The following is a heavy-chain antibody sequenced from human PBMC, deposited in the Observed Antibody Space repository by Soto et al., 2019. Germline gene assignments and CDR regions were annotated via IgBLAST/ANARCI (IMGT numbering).Heavy chain of an antibody. Sequence: PSQTLSLTCAISGDSVSSYSAAWNWIRQSPSGGLEWLGRTYYRSRFFSDYAESVKSRIIINPDTSKNQFSLQLKSVTPEETAVYYCVRDRYSSSGWFDPWGQGTPVTV. CDR2: TYYRSRFFS. CDR3: VRDRYSSSGWFDP. D-gene: IGHD3-10*01. J-gene: IGHJ5*02. CDR1: GDSVSSYSAA. V-gene: IGHV6-1*01.